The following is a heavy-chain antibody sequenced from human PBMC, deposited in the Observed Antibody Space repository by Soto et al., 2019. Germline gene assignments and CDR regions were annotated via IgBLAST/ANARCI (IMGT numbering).Heavy chain of an antibody. J-gene: IGHJ6*02. CDR3: ARIKLGYCSGGSCYSGGGYYYYYGMDV. V-gene: IGHV1-2*02. CDR1: GYTFTGYY. Sequence: ASVKVSCKAPGYTFTGYYMHWVRQAPGQGLEWMGWINPNSGGTNYAQKFQGRVTMTRDTSISTAYMELSRLRSDDTAVYYCARIKLGYCSGGSCYSGGGYYYYYGMDVWGQGTTVTVSS. CDR2: INPNSGGT. D-gene: IGHD2-15*01.